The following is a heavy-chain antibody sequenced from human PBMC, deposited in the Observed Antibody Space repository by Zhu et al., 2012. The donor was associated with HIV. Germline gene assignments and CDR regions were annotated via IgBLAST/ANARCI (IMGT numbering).Heavy chain of an antibody. CDR3: VRAPGYYYGSADAFDI. CDR1: GFTLSSYW. Sequence: EVQLMESGGGLVQPGGSVRLSCAASGFTLSSYWMHWVRQGPGKGLVWVSRINSDGSSTSYADSVKGRFTISRDNAKNTLYLQMSSLRDEDTAVYYCVRAPGYYYGSADAFDIVGPRAMVHRLF. V-gene: IGHV3-74*01. CDR2: INSDGSST. J-gene: IGHJ3*02. D-gene: IGHD3-10*01.